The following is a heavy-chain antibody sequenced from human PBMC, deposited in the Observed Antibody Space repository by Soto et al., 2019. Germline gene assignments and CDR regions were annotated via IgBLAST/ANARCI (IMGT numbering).Heavy chain of an antibody. V-gene: IGHV3-7*01. D-gene: IGHD4-17*01. CDR1: GFTFSTYW. Sequence: VQVVESGGGLVQPGGSLRLSCAASGFTFSTYWMSWVRQAPGKGLEWVANIKQDGSEKYYLDSVRGRFTISRDNAKNSLFLQMSSLRAEDTAVYYCATSTMTTSFFWGQGTLVTVSS. J-gene: IGHJ4*02. CDR2: IKQDGSEK. CDR3: ATSTMTTSFF.